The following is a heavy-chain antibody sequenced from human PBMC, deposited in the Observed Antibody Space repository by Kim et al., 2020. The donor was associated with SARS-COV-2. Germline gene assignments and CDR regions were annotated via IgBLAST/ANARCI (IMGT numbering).Heavy chain of an antibody. CDR2: ISSSSSYI. CDR1: GFTFSSYS. V-gene: IGHV3-21*01. J-gene: IGHJ4*02. Sequence: GGSLRLSCAASGFTFSSYSMNWVRQAPGKGLEWVSSISSSSSYIYYADSVKGRFTISRDNAKNSLYLQMNSLRAEDTAVYYCAREFADTAMVLGWGRNVFDYWGQGTLVTVSS. D-gene: IGHD5-18*01. CDR3: AREFADTAMVLGWGRNVFDY.